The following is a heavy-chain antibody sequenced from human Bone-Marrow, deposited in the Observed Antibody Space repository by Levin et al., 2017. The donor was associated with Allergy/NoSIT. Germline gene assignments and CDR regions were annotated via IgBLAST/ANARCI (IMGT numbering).Heavy chain of an antibody. CDR2: ISYDGSNK. CDR1: GFTFSSYA. CDR3: ARPGRDSQIKQIGAHFDY. J-gene: IGHJ4*02. Sequence: LSLTCAASGFTFSSYAMHWVRQAPGKGLEWVAVISYDGSNKYYADSVKGRFTISRDNSKNTLYLQMNSLRAEDTAVYYCARPGRDSQIKQIGAHFDYWGQGTLVTVSS. D-gene: IGHD3-10*01. V-gene: IGHV3-30-3*01.